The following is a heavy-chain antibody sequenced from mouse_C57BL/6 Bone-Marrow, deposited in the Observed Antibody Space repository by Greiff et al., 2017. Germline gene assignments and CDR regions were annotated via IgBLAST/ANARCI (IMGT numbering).Heavy chain of an antibody. CDR3: AREGLWSYCYAMDY. D-gene: IGHD1-1*02. CDR2: IDPSASYT. V-gene: IGHV1-69*01. Sequence: MPGQGLEWIGAIDPSASYTNYNQKFKGKSTLTVDKSSSTAYMQLSSLTSEDSAVYYCAREGLWSYCYAMDYWGQGTSVTVSS. J-gene: IGHJ4*01.